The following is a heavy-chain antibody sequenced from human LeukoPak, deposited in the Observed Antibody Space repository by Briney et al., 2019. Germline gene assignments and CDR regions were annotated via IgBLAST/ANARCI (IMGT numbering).Heavy chain of an antibody. V-gene: IGHV3-74*01. CDR1: GFIFSSYW. CDR2: IHSDGSDT. D-gene: IGHD6-19*01. J-gene: IGHJ3*02. CDR3: AREGNSGWRDDGFDI. Sequence: GGSLRLSCAASGFIFSSYWMHWVRQAPGRGLVWVSRIHSDGSDTTYADSVKGRFTISRDNAKNTLYLQMNSLRAEDTAVYYCAREGNSGWRDDGFDIWGQGTMVTVSS.